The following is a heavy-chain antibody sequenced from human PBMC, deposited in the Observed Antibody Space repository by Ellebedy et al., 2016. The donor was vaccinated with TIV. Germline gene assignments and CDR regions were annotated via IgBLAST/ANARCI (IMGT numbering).Heavy chain of an antibody. CDR2: ISYDGSNK. D-gene: IGHD4-17*01. Sequence: PGGSLRLSCAASGFTFSSYGMHWVRQAPGKGLEWVAVISYDGSNKYYADSVKGRFTISRDNSKNTLYLQMNSLRAEDTAVYYCARIYGDQPIDAFDIWGQGTMVTVSS. V-gene: IGHV3-30*03. J-gene: IGHJ3*02. CDR3: ARIYGDQPIDAFDI. CDR1: GFTFSSYG.